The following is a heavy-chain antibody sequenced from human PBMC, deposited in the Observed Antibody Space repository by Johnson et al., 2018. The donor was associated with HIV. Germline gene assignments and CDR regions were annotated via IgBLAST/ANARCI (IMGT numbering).Heavy chain of an antibody. CDR1: GFTFSSYG. J-gene: IGHJ3*02. V-gene: IGHV3-30*18. D-gene: IGHD6-19*01. CDR3: AKEDSSGDAFDI. CDR2: ISYDGSNK. Sequence: QVQLVDSGGGLVQPGGSLRLSCAASGFTFSSYGMHWVRQAPGKGLEWVAVISYDGSNKYYADSVKGRFTISRDNSKNTLYLQMNSLRAEDTALYYCAKEDSSGDAFDIWGQGTMVTVSS.